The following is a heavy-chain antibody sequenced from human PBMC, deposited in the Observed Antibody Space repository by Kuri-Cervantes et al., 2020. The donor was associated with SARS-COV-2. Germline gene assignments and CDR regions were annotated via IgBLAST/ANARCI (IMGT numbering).Heavy chain of an antibody. Sequence: ESLKISCAVYGGSFSGYYWSWIRQPPGKGLEWIGEINHSGSTNYNPSLKSRVTISVDTSKNQFSLKLSSVTAADTAVYYCARGVTAMYWGQGTLVTVSS. V-gene: IGHV4-34*01. J-gene: IGHJ4*02. D-gene: IGHD2-21*02. CDR3: ARGVTAMY. CDR2: INHSGST. CDR1: GGSFSGYY.